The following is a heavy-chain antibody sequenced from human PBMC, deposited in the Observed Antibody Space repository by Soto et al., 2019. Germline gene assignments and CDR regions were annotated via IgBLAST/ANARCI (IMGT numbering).Heavy chain of an antibody. CDR1: GFTFSSYA. Sequence: GGSLRLSCAASGFTFSSYAMSWVRQAPGKGLEWVSAISGSGGSTYYADSVKGRFTISRDNSKNTLYLQMNSLRAEDTAVYYCAKTGPYYDYVWGSYRCYFDYWGQGTLVTVSS. CDR3: AKTGPYYDYVWGSYRCYFDY. CDR2: ISGSGGST. J-gene: IGHJ4*02. D-gene: IGHD3-16*02. V-gene: IGHV3-23*01.